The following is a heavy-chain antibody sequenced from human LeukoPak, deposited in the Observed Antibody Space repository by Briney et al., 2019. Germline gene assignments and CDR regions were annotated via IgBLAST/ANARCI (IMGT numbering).Heavy chain of an antibody. V-gene: IGHV4-59*01. CDR2: IYHSGST. J-gene: IGHJ3*02. CDR3: ARGEMATIEDAFDI. Sequence: SETLSLTCTVSGGSISSYYWSWIRQPPGKGLEWIGYIYHSGSTNYNPSLKSRVTISVDTSKNQFSLKLSSVTAADTAMYYCARGEMATIEDAFDIWGQGTLVTVSS. CDR1: GGSISSYY. D-gene: IGHD5-24*01.